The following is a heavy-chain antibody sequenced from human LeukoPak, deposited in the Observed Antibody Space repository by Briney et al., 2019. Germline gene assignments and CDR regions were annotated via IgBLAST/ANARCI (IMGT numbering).Heavy chain of an antibody. Sequence: SETLSLTCTVSGGSISSSSYYWGWIRQPPGKGLEWIGSIYYSGSTYYNPSLKSRVTISVDTSKNQFSLKLSSVTAADTAVYYCARVSRSRRIVGATFGYWGQGTLVTVSS. J-gene: IGHJ4*02. CDR3: ARVSRSRRIVGATFGY. CDR1: GGSISSSSYY. D-gene: IGHD1-26*01. CDR2: IYYSGST. V-gene: IGHV4-39*01.